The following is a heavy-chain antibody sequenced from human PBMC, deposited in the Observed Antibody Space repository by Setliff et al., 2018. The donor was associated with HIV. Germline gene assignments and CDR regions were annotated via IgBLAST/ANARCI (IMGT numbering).Heavy chain of an antibody. J-gene: IGHJ5*02. CDR1: NYTLINYG. CDR3: ARDHGGNSGYNWFDP. V-gene: IGHV1-2*02. CDR2: IKPNSGDT. D-gene: IGHD2-21*02. Sequence: GASVKVSCKASNYTLINYGVSWVRQAPGQGLEWMGWIKPNSGDTNYAQNFQGRVTMTRDTSFSTAYTSIRTTYMELTNLKSDDTAVYYCARDHGGNSGYNWFDPWGQGTLVTVSS.